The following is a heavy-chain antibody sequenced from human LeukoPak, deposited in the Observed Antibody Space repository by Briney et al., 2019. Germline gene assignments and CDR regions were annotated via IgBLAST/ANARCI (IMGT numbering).Heavy chain of an antibody. D-gene: IGHD5-12*01. V-gene: IGHV3-7*04. Sequence: PGGSLRLSCTASGFTFSRYWMTWVRQAPGKGLEWVANIKEDGSAKYYVDSMKGRFTISRDNAKNSLYLQINSLRAEDTAVYYCARDSPGYGGYSYWGQGTQVTVSS. CDR2: IKEDGSAK. CDR1: GFTFSRYW. J-gene: IGHJ4*02. CDR3: ARDSPGYGGYSY.